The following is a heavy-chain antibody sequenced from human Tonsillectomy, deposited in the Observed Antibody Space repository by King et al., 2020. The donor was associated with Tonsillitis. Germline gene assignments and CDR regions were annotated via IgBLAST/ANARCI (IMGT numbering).Heavy chain of an antibody. CDR2: ISGSGYKT. CDR3: VREMLTGSCADY. V-gene: IGHV3-23*04. J-gene: IGHJ4*02. Sequence: VQLVESGGGLVQPGGPLRLSCAASGFTFRSYALSWVRQSPGKGLQWVSAISGSGYKTYYIDSVKGRFTISRDNSKNTGSLQMNSLRAEETGVYYCVREMLTGSCADYWGQGTLVTVSS. CDR1: GFTFRSYA. D-gene: IGHD2-15*01.